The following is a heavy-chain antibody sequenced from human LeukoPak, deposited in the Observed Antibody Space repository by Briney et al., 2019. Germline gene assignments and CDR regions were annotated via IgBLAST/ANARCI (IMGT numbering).Heavy chain of an antibody. D-gene: IGHD1-1*01. Sequence: SGTLSLTFTGSGGSINSYYWSWIRQPPGKGLEWIGDISYSGSTNFNPSLKSRVTISVDTSKNQFSLKLSSVTAADTAVYYCAREGTAGTNLNWFDPWGQGTLVTVSS. CDR3: AREGTAGTNLNWFDP. V-gene: IGHV4-59*01. J-gene: IGHJ5*02. CDR2: ISYSGST. CDR1: GGSINSYY.